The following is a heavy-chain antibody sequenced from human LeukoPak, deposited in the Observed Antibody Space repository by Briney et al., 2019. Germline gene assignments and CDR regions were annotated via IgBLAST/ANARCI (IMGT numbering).Heavy chain of an antibody. CDR3: AREASGNYHVFDS. D-gene: IGHD1-26*01. Sequence: PGGSLRLSCEASGFSFSNYFMSWIRQAPGKGLEWVSYITNSGRSTNHADAVKGRFTIPRDNAKKSVYLDMTDLRVEDTAVYYCAREASGNYHVFDSWGQGTLVTVSS. CDR2: ITNSGRST. V-gene: IGHV3-11*04. J-gene: IGHJ4*02. CDR1: GFSFSNYF.